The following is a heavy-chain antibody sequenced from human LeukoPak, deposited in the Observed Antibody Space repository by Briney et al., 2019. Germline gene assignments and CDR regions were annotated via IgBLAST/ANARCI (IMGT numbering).Heavy chain of an antibody. CDR2: INHSGST. CDR1: GGSFSGYY. Sequence: SETLSLTCAVYGGSFSGYYWSWIRQPPGKGLEWIGEINHSGSTNYNPSLKSRVTISVDTSKNQFSLKLSSVTAADTAVYYCARAAGYSSSWGYDYWGQGTLVTVSS. J-gene: IGHJ4*02. D-gene: IGHD6-13*01. V-gene: IGHV4-34*01. CDR3: ARAAGYSSSWGYDY.